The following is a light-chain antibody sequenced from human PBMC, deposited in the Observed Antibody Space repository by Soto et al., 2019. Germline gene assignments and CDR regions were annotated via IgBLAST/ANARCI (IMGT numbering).Light chain of an antibody. V-gene: IGKV3-20*01. CDR1: QSVRNTY. CDR3: QQYGSSPHT. Sequence: EVVLTQSPGTLSLSPGGRATLSCRVSQSVRNTYFAWYQQKLGQAPRLLLYGASSRATGIPDRFSGSGSGTDFTLTISRLEPEDFAVYYCQQYGSSPHTFGQGTKLEIK. J-gene: IGKJ2*01. CDR2: GAS.